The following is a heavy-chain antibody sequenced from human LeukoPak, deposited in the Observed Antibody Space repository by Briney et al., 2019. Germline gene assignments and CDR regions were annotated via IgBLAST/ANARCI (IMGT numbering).Heavy chain of an antibody. CDR1: GGSISSTNW. CDR3: ARRIAIAGDY. CDR2: IYRSGTT. V-gene: IGHV4-4*02. J-gene: IGHJ4*02. D-gene: IGHD6-13*01. Sequence: SGTLSLTCAVSGGSISSTNWWSWVRQPPGKGLEWIGEIYRSGTTNYKPSLKSRVTISVDTSMNQFSLKLSSVTAADTAVYYCARRIAIAGDYWGQGTLVTVSS.